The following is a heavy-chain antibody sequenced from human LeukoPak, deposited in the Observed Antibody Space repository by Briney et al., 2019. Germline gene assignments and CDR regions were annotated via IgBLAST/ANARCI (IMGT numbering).Heavy chain of an antibody. CDR2: TRSSNGHI. D-gene: IGHD3-3*02. J-gene: IGHJ4*02. CDR3: ARGEGPSTLDY. CDR1: GFTFTSYS. V-gene: IGHV3-21*01. Sequence: GGSLRLSCAASGFTFTSYSMNWVRQAPGKGLEWVSITRSSNGHIYYADSVKGRFTLSRDKAKKSLYLQMNSLRAEDTAVYYCARGEGPSTLDYWGQGTLVTVSS.